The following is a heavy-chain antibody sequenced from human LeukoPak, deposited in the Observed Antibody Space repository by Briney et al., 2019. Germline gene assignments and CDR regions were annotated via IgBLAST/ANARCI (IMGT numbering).Heavy chain of an antibody. J-gene: IGHJ4*02. Sequence: PGGSLRLSCAASGFTFDDYAMHWVRQAPGKGLEWVSAISGSGGSTYYADSVKGRFTISRDNSKNTLYLQMNSLRAEDTAVYYCAKDLITTIGYWGQGTLVTVSS. CDR2: ISGSGGST. CDR1: GFTFDDYA. D-gene: IGHD3-22*01. CDR3: AKDLITTIGY. V-gene: IGHV3-23*01.